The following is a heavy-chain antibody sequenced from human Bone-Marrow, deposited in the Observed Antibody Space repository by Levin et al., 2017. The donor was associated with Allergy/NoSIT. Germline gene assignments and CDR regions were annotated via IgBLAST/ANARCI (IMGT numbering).Heavy chain of an antibody. CDR3: AKAGLEGFFDY. V-gene: IGHV3-9*01. D-gene: IGHD3/OR15-3a*01. CDR2: ISWNSGSL. Sequence: GGSLRLSCAASGFTFDDYAMHWVRQAPGKGLEWVSGISWNSGSLGYADSVKGRFTISRDNAKNSLYLQMNSLRAEDTALYYCAKAGLEGFFDYWGQGTLVTVSS. CDR1: GFTFDDYA. J-gene: IGHJ4*02.